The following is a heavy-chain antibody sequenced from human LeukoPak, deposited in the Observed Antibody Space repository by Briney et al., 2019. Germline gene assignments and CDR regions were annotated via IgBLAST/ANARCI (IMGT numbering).Heavy chain of an antibody. J-gene: IGHJ3*02. D-gene: IGHD3-9*01. Sequence: GGSLRLSCAASGFTVSSNYMSWVRQAPGKGLEGVSVIYSGGSTYYADSVKGRFTISRDNSKNTLYLQMNSMRAEDTAVYYCAREVLTGYSGANDAFDIWGQGTMVTVSS. CDR1: GFTVSSNY. CDR3: AREVLTGYSGANDAFDI. CDR2: IYSGGST. V-gene: IGHV3-53*01.